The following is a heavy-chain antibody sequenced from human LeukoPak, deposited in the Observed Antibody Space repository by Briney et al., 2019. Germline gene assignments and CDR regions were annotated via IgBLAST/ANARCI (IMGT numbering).Heavy chain of an antibody. CDR2: IRYDGSNK. Sequence: PGGSLRLSCGASGFIFSNYGMHWVRQAPGKGLEWVAFIRYDGSNKNYADSVKGRFTISRDNSKNTLYLQMNSLRAEDTAVYYCANFPSRGKRITMVRGVTPFPYDAFDIWGQGTMVTVSS. D-gene: IGHD3-10*01. CDR3: ANFPSRGKRITMVRGVTPFPYDAFDI. J-gene: IGHJ3*02. CDR1: GFIFSNYG. V-gene: IGHV3-30*02.